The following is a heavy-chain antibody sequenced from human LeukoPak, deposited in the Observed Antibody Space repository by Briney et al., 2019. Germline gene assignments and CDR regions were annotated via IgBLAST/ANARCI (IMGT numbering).Heavy chain of an antibody. CDR3: AKDLSVTTPFVDY. D-gene: IGHD4-11*01. CDR1: GFSFSNSD. V-gene: IGHV3-30*02. CDR2: IRYDGSNK. J-gene: IGHJ4*02. Sequence: GGSLRLSCAASGFSFSNSDMHWVRQAPGKGLEWVAFIRYDGSNKYYADSVKGRFTIPRDNSKNTLYLQMNSLRAEDTAVYYCAKDLSVTTPFVDYWGQGTLVTVSS.